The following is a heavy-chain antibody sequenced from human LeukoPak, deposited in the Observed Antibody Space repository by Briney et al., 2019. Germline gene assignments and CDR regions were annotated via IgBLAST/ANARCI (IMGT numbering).Heavy chain of an antibody. V-gene: IGHV3-30*02. CDR3: AKDARPVSYNWFDP. Sequence: GGSLRLSCAASGFIFSSYGMHWVRQAPGKGLEWVAFIRYDGSNKYYADSVKGRFTISRDNSKNTLYLQMNSLRAEDTAVYYCAKDARPVSYNWFDPWGQGTLVTVSS. CDR1: GFIFSSYG. D-gene: IGHD6-6*01. J-gene: IGHJ5*02. CDR2: IRYDGSNK.